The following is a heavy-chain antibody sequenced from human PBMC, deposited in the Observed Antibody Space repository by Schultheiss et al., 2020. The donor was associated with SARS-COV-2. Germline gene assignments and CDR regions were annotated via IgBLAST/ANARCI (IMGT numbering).Heavy chain of an antibody. J-gene: IGHJ3*02. CDR1: GYTFTSYG. CDR2: IIPIFGTA. D-gene: IGHD2-15*01. CDR3: ASPTHNARIFDI. Sequence: SVKVSCKASGYTFTSYGISWVRQAPGQGLEWMGGIIPIFGTANYAQKFQGRVTITRDTSASTAYMELSSLRSEDTAVYYCASPTHNARIFDIWGQGTMVTVSS. V-gene: IGHV1-69*05.